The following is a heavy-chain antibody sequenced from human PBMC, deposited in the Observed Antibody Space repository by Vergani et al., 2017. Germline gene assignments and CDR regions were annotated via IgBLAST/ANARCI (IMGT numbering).Heavy chain of an antibody. CDR2: IRYDGSNT. CDR1: GFTFSNYG. D-gene: IGHD6-19*01. Sequence: QVQLVESGGGVVQPGGSLRLSCAASGFTFSNYGMHWVRQAPGKGLEWVTFIRYDGSNTYYADSVKGRFTISRDNSKNTLFLQMNSLRPEDTAVYYCARDTVTGSRYFDYWGQGTLVTVSP. J-gene: IGHJ4*02. CDR3: ARDTVTGSRYFDY. V-gene: IGHV3-30*02.